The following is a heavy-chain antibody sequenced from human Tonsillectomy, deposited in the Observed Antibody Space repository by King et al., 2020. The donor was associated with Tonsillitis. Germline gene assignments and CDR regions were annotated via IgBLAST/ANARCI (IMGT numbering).Heavy chain of an antibody. CDR3: ARVNVGGWSRSRSYYYGMDV. CDR2: IYYSGST. V-gene: IGHV4-39*07. D-gene: IGHD6-19*01. J-gene: IGHJ6*02. Sequence: QLQESGPGLVKPSETLSLTCTVSGGSISSSSYYWGWIRQPPGKGLEWIGSIYYSGSTYYNPSLKSRVTISVDTSKNQFSLKLSSVTAADTAVYYCARVNVGGWSRSRSYYYGMDVWGQGTTVTVSS. CDR1: GGSISSSSYY.